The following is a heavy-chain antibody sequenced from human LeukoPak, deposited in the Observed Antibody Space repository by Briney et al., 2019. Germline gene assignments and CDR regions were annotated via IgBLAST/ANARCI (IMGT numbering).Heavy chain of an antibody. CDR1: GGSISSYY. J-gene: IGHJ4*02. CDR2: IYYSGST. D-gene: IGHD2-21*01. CDR3: AVDCTDY. V-gene: IGHV4-59*01. Sequence: PSETLSLTCTVSGGSISSYYWSWIRQPPGKGLEWIGYIYYSGSTNYNPSLKSRVTISVDTSKNQFSLKLSSVTAADTSVYYRAVDCTDYWGQGTLLTVSS.